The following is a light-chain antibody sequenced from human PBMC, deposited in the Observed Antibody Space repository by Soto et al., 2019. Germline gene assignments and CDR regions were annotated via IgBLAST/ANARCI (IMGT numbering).Light chain of an antibody. V-gene: IGLV1-44*01. CDR1: SSNIGRDP. Sequence: QAVLTQPPSASGTPGQRVTISCSGSSSNIGRDPVNWYQELPGTAPKLLIYDNNQRPSGVPDRFSGSKSGTSASLAISGLQSEDEADYFCAGWDGSLSGFVFGTSPNVAVL. J-gene: IGLJ1*01. CDR2: DNN. CDR3: AGWDGSLSGFV.